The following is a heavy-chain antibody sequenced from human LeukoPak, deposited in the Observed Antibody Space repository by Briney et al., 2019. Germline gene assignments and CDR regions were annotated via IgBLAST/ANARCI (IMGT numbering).Heavy chain of an antibody. CDR3: ARNRQWLLADY. D-gene: IGHD3-22*01. J-gene: IGHJ4*02. Sequence: GGSLRLSCAASGFTFSRYWMHWVRHAPGKGLVWVSRINSDGSGTMYADSVKGRFTISRDNARNSLYLQMNSLGVEDTAVYFCARNRQWLLADYWGQGTVVTVSS. CDR1: GFTFSRYW. V-gene: IGHV3-74*03. CDR2: INSDGSGT.